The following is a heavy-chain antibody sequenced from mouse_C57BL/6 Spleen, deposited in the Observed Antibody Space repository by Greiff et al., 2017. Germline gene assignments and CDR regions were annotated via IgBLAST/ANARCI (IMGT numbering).Heavy chain of an antibody. CDR2: IYPGSGNT. Sequence: VQLQESGPELVKPGASVKISCKASGYSFTSYYIHWVKQRPGQGLEWIGWIYPGSGNTKYNEKFKGKATLTADTSSSTAYMQLSSLTSEDSAVYYCARSLYYGSSPSYWGQGTTLTVSS. CDR1: GYSFTSYY. D-gene: IGHD1-1*01. V-gene: IGHV1-66*01. CDR3: ARSLYYGSSPSY. J-gene: IGHJ2*01.